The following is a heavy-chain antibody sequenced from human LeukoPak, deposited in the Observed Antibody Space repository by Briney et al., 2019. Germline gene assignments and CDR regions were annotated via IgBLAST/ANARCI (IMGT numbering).Heavy chain of an antibody. CDR1: GFTFSSYG. Sequence: PGGSLRLSCAASGFTFSSYGMHWVRQAPGKGLEWVAVIWYDGSNKYYADSVKGRFTISRDNSKNMLYLQMNSLRAEDTAVYYCARDSAPYSGYVDAFDIWGQGTMVTVSS. V-gene: IGHV3-33*01. CDR3: ARDSAPYSGYVDAFDI. D-gene: IGHD5-12*01. CDR2: IWYDGSNK. J-gene: IGHJ3*02.